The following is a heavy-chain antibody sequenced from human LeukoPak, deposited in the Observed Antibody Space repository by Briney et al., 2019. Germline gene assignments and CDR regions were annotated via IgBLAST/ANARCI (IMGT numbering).Heavy chain of an antibody. CDR1: GYTFTSYY. CDR3: ARDPATGGDGQYDILTGYYDY. Sequence: ASVKVSCKASGYTFTSYYMHWVRQAPGQGLEWMGIINFSGGSTNYAQKFQGRVTMTRDTSTSTVYMELSSLRFEDTAVYYCARDPATGGDGQYDILTGYYDYWGQGTLVTVSS. D-gene: IGHD3-9*01. J-gene: IGHJ4*02. CDR2: INFSGGST. V-gene: IGHV1-46*01.